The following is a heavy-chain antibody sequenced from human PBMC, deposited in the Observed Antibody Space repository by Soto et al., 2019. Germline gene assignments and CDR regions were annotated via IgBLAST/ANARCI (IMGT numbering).Heavy chain of an antibody. CDR3: AKIFNEVAAAGEYYFDY. Sequence: PGGSLRLSCAASGFTFSSYGMHWVRQAPGKGLEWVAVISYDGSNKYYADSVKGRFTISRDNSKNTLYLQMNSLRAEDTAVYYCAKIFNEVAAAGEYYFDYWGQGTLVTVSS. CDR2: ISYDGSNK. CDR1: GFTFSSYG. J-gene: IGHJ4*02. V-gene: IGHV3-30*18. D-gene: IGHD6-13*01.